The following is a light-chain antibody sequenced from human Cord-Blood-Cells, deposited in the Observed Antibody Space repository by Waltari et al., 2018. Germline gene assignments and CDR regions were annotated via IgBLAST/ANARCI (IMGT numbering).Light chain of an antibody. CDR1: QSVSGN. J-gene: IGKJ3*01. V-gene: IGKV3-15*01. CDR3: QRYKNWHPWFT. Sequence: EIVMTQSPATLPVSRGERATLYCRASQSVSGNLAWYQQKPGQAPRLRIYGASTRATGIPTRFSGSGCGTEFTLTIISLQFEDVAVYDCQRYKNWHPWFTFGPGTKVDIK. CDR2: GAS.